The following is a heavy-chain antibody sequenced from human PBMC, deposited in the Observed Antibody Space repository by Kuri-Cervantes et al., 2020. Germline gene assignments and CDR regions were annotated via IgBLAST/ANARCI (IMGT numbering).Heavy chain of an antibody. V-gene: IGHV4-39*01. CDR3: ANYYYDSSGYSTSF. Sequence: SETLSLTCTVSGGSISSSSYYWGWIRQPPGKGLEWIGSIYYSGSTYYNPSLKSRVTISVDTSKNQFSLELSSVTAADTAVYYCANYYYDSSGYSTSFWGQGTMVTVS. D-gene: IGHD3-22*01. CDR2: IYYSGST. CDR1: GGSISSSSYY. J-gene: IGHJ3*01.